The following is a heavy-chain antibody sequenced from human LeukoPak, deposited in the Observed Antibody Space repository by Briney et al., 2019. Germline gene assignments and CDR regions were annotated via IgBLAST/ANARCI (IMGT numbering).Heavy chain of an antibody. CDR2: IIPIFGTA. CDR1: GYTFTSYA. V-gene: IGHV1-69*13. D-gene: IGHD3-22*01. Sequence: ASVKVSCKASGYTFTSYAISWVRQAPGQGLEWMGGIIPIFGTANYAQKFQGRVTITADESTSTAYMELSSLRSEDTAVYYCARGPNYYDSSGYSNETPPPIPFDYWGQGTLVTVSS. J-gene: IGHJ4*02. CDR3: ARGPNYYDSSGYSNETPPPIPFDY.